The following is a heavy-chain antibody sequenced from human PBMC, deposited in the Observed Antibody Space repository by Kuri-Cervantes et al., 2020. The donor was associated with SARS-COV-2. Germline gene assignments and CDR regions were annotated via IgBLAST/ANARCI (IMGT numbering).Heavy chain of an antibody. CDR2: ISSSSSYI. J-gene: IGHJ4*02. D-gene: IGHD6-13*01. CDR3: AKGKIAAAGFGVDY. Sequence: GGSLRLSCAASGFTFSDYYMSWVRQAPGKGLEWVSSISSSSSYIYYADSVKGRFTISRDNSKNTLYLQMNSLRAEDTAVYYCAKGKIAAAGFGVDYWGQGTLVTVSS. CDR1: GFTFSDYY. V-gene: IGHV3-21*04.